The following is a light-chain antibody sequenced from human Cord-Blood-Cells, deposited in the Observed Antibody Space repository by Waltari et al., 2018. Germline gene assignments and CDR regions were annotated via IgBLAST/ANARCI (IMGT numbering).Light chain of an antibody. CDR2: DAS. CDR3: QQYEYLIT. Sequence: DIQMTQSPSSLSASVGNRVTITCQASQDISNYLNWYQQKLGKAPKLLMDDASNLETSVPSTFSGSGSGPYFTFPISSLQPEDIATYYFQQYEYLITVGQGTRLEI. J-gene: IGKJ5*01. CDR1: QDISNY. V-gene: IGKV1-33*01.